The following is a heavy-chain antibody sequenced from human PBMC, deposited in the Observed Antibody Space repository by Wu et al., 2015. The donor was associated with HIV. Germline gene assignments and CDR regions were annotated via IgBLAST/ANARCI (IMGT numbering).Heavy chain of an antibody. J-gene: IGHJ6*02. D-gene: IGHD3-10*01. CDR1: GGTFSSYA. CDR2: IIPIFGTA. V-gene: IGHV1-69*05. Sequence: QVQLVQSGAEVRKPGSSVKVSCKASGGTFSSYAISWVRQAPGQGLEWMGGIIPIFGTANYAQKFQGRVTITTDESTSTAYMELSSLRSEDTAVYYCARCDYYGPGVISYYYYGMDVVGPRDHGHRLL. CDR3: ARCDYYGPGVISYYYYGMDV.